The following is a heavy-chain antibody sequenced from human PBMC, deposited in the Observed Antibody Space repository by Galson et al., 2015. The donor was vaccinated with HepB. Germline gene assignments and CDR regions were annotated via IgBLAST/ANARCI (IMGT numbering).Heavy chain of an antibody. D-gene: IGHD4-23*01. Sequence: SLRLSCAASGFTFSSYGMHWVRQAPGKGLEWVAVIWYDGSNKYYADSVKGRFTISRDNSENTLYLQMNSLRAEDTAVYYCATTTTVVTPGAFDIWGQGTMVTVSS. J-gene: IGHJ3*02. CDR2: IWYDGSNK. V-gene: IGHV3-33*01. CDR1: GFTFSSYG. CDR3: ATTTTVVTPGAFDI.